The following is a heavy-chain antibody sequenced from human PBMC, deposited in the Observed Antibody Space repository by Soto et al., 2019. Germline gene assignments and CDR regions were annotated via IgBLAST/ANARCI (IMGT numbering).Heavy chain of an antibody. CDR1: GGSISSGLYY. Sequence: SETLSLTCTVSGGSISSGLYYWSWIRQHPGKGLEWIGYIYYSGSTYYNPSLKSRVTISVDTSKNQFSLKLSSVTAADTAVYYCARVRGYDFWSGYYNGDYWGQGTQVTVSS. CDR2: IYYSGST. CDR3: ARVRGYDFWSGYYNGDY. J-gene: IGHJ4*02. D-gene: IGHD3-3*01. V-gene: IGHV4-31*03.